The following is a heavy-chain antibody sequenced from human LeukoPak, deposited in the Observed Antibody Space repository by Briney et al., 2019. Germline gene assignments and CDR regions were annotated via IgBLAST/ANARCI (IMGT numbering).Heavy chain of an antibody. CDR2: IYSSGST. V-gene: IGHV4-59*08. CDR1: GGSISSYY. Sequence: SETLSLTCIVSGGSISSYYWSWIRQPPGKGLEWIGYIYSSGSTNSNPSLKSRVTISVDTSKSQFSLKMTSVTAANTAVYYCARQGSGGRAFDIWGQGTMVTVSS. CDR3: ARQGSGGRAFDI. J-gene: IGHJ3*02. D-gene: IGHD1-26*01.